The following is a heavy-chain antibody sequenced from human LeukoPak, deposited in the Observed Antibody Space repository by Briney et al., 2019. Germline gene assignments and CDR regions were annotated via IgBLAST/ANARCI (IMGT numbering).Heavy chain of an antibody. CDR1: GGSISSYY. V-gene: IGHV4-59*01. J-gene: IGHJ4*02. CDR3: AREGYCSGGSCFPLY. D-gene: IGHD2-15*01. CDR2: IYYSGST. Sequence: SETLSLTCTVSGGSISSYYWSWIRQPPGKGLEWIGYIYYSGSTNYNPSLKSRVTISVDTSKNQFSLKLSSVTAADTAVYYCAREGYCSGGSCFPLYWGQGTLVTVSS.